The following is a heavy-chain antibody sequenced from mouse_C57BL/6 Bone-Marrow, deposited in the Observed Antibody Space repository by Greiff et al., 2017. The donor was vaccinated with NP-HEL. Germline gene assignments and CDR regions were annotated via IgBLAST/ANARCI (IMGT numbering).Heavy chain of an antibody. CDR3: TTRGTTGVARDAMDY. D-gene: IGHD1-1*01. Sequence: VQLKQSGAELVRPGASVKLSCTASGFNIKDDYMHWVKQRPEQGLEWIGWIDPENGDTEYASKFQGKATITADTSSNTAYLQLSSLTSEDTAVYYCTTRGTTGVARDAMDYWGQGTSVTVSS. CDR2: IDPENGDT. V-gene: IGHV14-4*01. CDR1: GFNIKDDY. J-gene: IGHJ4*01.